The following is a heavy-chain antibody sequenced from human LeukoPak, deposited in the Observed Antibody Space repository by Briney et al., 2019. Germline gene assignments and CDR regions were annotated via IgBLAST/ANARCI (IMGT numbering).Heavy chain of an antibody. Sequence: PSETLSLTCTVSGYSISSGYYWGWIRQPPGKGLEWIGSIYHSGSTYYNPSLKSRVTISVDTSKNQFSLKVSSVTAADTAVYYCARDRATEMTASYWFFDLWGRGTLVTVSS. V-gene: IGHV4-38-2*02. J-gene: IGHJ2*01. D-gene: IGHD5-24*01. CDR2: IYHSGST. CDR1: GYSISSGYY. CDR3: ARDRATEMTASYWFFDL.